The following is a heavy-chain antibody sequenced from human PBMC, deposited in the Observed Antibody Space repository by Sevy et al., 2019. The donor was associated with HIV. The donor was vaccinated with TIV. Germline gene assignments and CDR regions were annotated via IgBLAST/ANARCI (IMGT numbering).Heavy chain of an antibody. J-gene: IGHJ4*02. V-gene: IGHV3-7*01. CDR1: GFTFSSYW. CDR3: ARGPAGNLDY. CDR2: IKQDGSEK. Sequence: GGSLRLYCAASGFTFSSYWMSWVRQAPGKRLERVANIKQDGSEKYYVDSVKGRFTISRDNDKNSLYLQMNSRRAEDTAVYYCARGPAGNLDYWGQGNLVTVSS.